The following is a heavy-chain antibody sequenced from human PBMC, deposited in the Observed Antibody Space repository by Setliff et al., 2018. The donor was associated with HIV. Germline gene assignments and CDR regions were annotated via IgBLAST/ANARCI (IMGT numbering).Heavy chain of an antibody. CDR3: ARGGRKDLTDN. CDR2: IYKNGDT. CDR1: GDSVTSGGYF. Sequence: SETLSLTCTVSGDSVTSGGYFWIWIRQHPGQGLEWMGYIYKNGDTYYNLSLKSRMTISLDTSKNQFLLKLNSVTAADTAVYYCARGGRKDLTDNWGQGTLVTVSS. V-gene: IGHV4-31*03. J-gene: IGHJ4*02. D-gene: IGHD3-16*01.